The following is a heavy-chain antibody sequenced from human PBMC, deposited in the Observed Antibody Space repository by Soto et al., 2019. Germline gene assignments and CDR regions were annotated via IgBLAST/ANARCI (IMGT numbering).Heavy chain of an antibody. CDR1: GFSLSSPAVG. V-gene: IGHV2-5*02. CDR3: AHGRGWLSDY. D-gene: IGHD6-19*01. J-gene: IGHJ4*02. Sequence: QITLKESGPTLVKPTQTRTLTCTFSGFSLSSPAVGVNWIRQPPGKALEWLALIYWDDDKQYSPPLRSRITITKDTSKNQVVITMTNMDPVDTAKYYCAHGRGWLSDYRVQGTMVTVSS. CDR2: IYWDDDK.